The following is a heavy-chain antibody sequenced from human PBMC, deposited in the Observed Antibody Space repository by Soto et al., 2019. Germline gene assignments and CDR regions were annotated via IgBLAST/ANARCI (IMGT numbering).Heavy chain of an antibody. CDR1: GFTFSSYA. V-gene: IGHV3-23*01. CDR2: ISGSGGST. J-gene: IGHJ5*02. D-gene: IGHD1-26*01. Sequence: GGSLRLSCAASGFTFSSYAMSWVRQAPGKGLEWVSAISGSGGSTYYADSVKGRFTISRDNSKNTLYLQMNSLRAEDTAVYYCAKDRVVGAASYNWFDPWGQGTLVTVSS. CDR3: AKDRVVGAASYNWFDP.